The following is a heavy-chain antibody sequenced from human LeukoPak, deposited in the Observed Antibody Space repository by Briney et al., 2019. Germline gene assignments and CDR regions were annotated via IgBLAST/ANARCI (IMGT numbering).Heavy chain of an antibody. CDR1: GYTFTDYY. CDR2: INPNSGGT. D-gene: IGHD1-1*01. Sequence: ASVKVSCKASGYTFTDYYLQWVRQAPGQGLEWMGLINPNSGGTNSAQKLRGRVTMTRHTSVSTAYMELSRLRSDDTAVYCCARDHGGDWNVDYWGQGTLVTVSS. CDR3: ARDHGGDWNVDY. V-gene: IGHV1-2*02. J-gene: IGHJ4*02.